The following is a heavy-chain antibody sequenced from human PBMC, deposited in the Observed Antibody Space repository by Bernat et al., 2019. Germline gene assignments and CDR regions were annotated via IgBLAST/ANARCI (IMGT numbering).Heavy chain of an antibody. V-gene: IGHV3-21*01. CDR3: ARDQTYYYGSGSYGSDY. CDR2: ISSSSSYI. Sequence: EVQLVESGGGLVKPGGSLRLSCAASGFTFSSYSMNWVRQAPGKGLEWVSSISSSSSYIYYADSVKGRFTISRDNAKNSLYLQMNSLRAEDTAVYYCARDQTYYYGSGSYGSDYWGQGTLVTVSS. CDR1: GFTFSSYS. D-gene: IGHD3-10*01. J-gene: IGHJ4*02.